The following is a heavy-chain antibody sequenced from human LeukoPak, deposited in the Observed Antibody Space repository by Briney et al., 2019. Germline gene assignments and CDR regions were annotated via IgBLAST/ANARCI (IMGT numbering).Heavy chain of an antibody. V-gene: IGHV3-30*18. CDR3: AKHGTSITPNFDY. Sequence: PGRSLRLSCAASGFTFSSYGMHWVRQAPGKGLEWVAVISYDGSNKYYADSVKGRFTISRDNSKNTLYLQMNSLRAEDTAVYYCAKHGTSITPNFDYWGQGTLVTVPS. D-gene: IGHD3-3*01. CDR1: GFTFSSYG. J-gene: IGHJ4*02. CDR2: ISYDGSNK.